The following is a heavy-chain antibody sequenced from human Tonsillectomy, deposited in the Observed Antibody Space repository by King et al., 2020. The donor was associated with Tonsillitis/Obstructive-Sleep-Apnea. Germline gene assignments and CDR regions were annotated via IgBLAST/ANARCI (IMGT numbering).Heavy chain of an antibody. V-gene: IGHV2-70*11. Sequence: TLKESGPALVKPTQTLTLTCTFSGFSLSTSGICVSWIRQPPGKALEWLARIDWDDDKYYSTSLRTRLTISKDTSKNQVVLTMTSMDPVDTATYYCARAGDGYNYCWFDPWGQGTLVTVSS. CDR3: ARAGDGYNYCWFDP. J-gene: IGHJ5*02. CDR2: IDWDDDK. CDR1: GFSLSTSGIC. D-gene: IGHD5-24*01.